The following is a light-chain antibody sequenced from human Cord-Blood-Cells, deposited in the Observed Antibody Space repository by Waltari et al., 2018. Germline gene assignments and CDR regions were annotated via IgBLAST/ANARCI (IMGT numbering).Light chain of an antibody. V-gene: IGKV4-1*01. Sequence: DIVMTQSPDSLAVFLGERATINCKSRQRVLYSSNNKNYLAWYQQKPGQPPKLLIYWASTRESGVPDRFSCSGSGTDFTLTISSLQAEDVAVYYCQQYYSTPWTFGQGTKVEIK. CDR3: QQYYSTPWT. J-gene: IGKJ1*01. CDR1: QRVLYSSNNKNY. CDR2: WAS.